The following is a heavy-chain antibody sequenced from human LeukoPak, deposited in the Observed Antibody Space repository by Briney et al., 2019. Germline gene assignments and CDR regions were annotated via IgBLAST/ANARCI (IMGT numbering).Heavy chain of an antibody. D-gene: IGHD2-2*01. CDR3: AKVADITNIVVVPAALDY. Sequence: GGSLRLSCAASGFTFSSYGMHWVRQAPGKGLEWVAFIRYDGSNKYYADSVKGRFTISRDNSKNTLYLQMNSLRAEDTAVYYCAKVADITNIVVVPAALDYWGQGTLVTVSS. J-gene: IGHJ4*02. V-gene: IGHV3-30*02. CDR2: IRYDGSNK. CDR1: GFTFSSYG.